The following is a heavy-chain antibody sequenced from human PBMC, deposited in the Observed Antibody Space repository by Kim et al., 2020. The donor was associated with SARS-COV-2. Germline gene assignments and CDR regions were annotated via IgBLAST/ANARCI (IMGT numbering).Heavy chain of an antibody. Sequence: GGSLRLSCAASGFTFSSYGMHWVRQAPGKGLEWVAVIWYDCSNKYHVDSVKGRFTISRDNSKNTLHLQMNSLRVEDTAIYYCARADFYGSGSPDNWGQGTLVTFSS. CDR1: GFTFSSYG. V-gene: IGHV3-33*01. J-gene: IGHJ4*02. CDR3: ARADFYGSGSPDN. CDR2: IWYDCSNK. D-gene: IGHD3-10*01.